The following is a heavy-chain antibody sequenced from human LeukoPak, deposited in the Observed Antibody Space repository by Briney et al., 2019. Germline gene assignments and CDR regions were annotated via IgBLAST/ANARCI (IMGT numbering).Heavy chain of an antibody. V-gene: IGHV4-4*09. J-gene: IGHJ3*01. CDR3: ARLSAAVHLGAFDL. Sequence: SETLSLTCAVSGVSISPYYWAWIRQPPGKGLEWIGYIHTSGSNNQYPSLKSRVTISVDKSKDHFPLRLTSVTAADTAVYYCARLSAAVHLGAFDLWGQGTMVTVSS. CDR1: GVSISPYY. CDR2: IHTSGSN. D-gene: IGHD3-3*01.